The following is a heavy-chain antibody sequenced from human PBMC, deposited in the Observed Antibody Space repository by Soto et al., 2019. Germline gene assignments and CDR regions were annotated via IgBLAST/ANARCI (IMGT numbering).Heavy chain of an antibody. CDR3: AKDLDYPYYFDY. D-gene: IGHD5-12*01. V-gene: IGHV3-30*18. CDR2: ISYDGSNK. CDR1: GFTFSSYG. Sequence: GGSLRLSCAASGFTFSSYGMHWFRQAPGKGLEWVAVISYDGSNKFYADSVKGRFTISRDNSKNTLYLQMNSLRAEDTAVYYCAKDLDYPYYFDYWGQGTLVTVSS. J-gene: IGHJ4*02.